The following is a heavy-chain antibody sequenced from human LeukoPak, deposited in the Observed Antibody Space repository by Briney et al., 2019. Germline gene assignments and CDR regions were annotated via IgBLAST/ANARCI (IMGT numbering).Heavy chain of an antibody. CDR1: GGSISSYY. CDR3: ARDRVTSATTSGNWFDP. Sequence: SETLSLTCTASGGSISSYYWSWIRQSAGKELEWIGRGLSGGTTNYNPSLKSRVTISVDKSKNQFSLKLTSVTAADTAVYYCARDRVTSATTSGNWFDPWGQGTLVTVSS. J-gene: IGHJ5*02. CDR2: GLSGGTT. V-gene: IGHV4-4*07. D-gene: IGHD3-10*01.